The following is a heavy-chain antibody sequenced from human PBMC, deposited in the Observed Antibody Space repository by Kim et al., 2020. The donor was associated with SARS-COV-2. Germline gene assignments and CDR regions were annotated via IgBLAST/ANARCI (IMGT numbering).Heavy chain of an antibody. D-gene: IGHD3-16*02. CDR2: YTSGRT. V-gene: IGHV4-4*07. J-gene: IGHJ4*02. Sequence: YTSGRTNYNPSHRSRVTMSVDRAKNQFSLKLSSVTAADTAVYYCASALGHWGQGTLVTVSS. CDR3: ASALGH.